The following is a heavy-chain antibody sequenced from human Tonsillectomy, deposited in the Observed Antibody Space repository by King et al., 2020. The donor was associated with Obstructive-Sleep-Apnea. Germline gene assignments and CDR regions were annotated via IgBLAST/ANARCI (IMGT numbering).Heavy chain of an antibody. CDR3: TTEVYSSSWYFSFDP. V-gene: IGHV3-15*01. CDR2: IKSKIEGETT. CDR1: GFTFSDAW. Sequence: VQLVESGGGTVKPGGSLRLSCAASGFTFSDAWMSWVRQAPGKGLEWVGRIKSKIEGETTDYAAPVKGRFTISRDDSKNTLYLQMNSLKTEDTAVYYCTTEVYSSSWYFSFDPWGQGTLVTVSS. D-gene: IGHD6-13*01. J-gene: IGHJ5*02.